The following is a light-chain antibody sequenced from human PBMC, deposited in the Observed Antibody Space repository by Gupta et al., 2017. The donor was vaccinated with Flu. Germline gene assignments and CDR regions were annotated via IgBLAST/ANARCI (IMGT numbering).Light chain of an antibody. J-gene: IGLJ3*02. Sequence: SYVLTQPPSVSVAPGQTARITCGGNNIGSKSVHWFQQKPGQPPVLVVYDDSDRPSGIPERFSGSNSVNTAALTISRVEAGDEADYYCQVWDSSSDHRVFGGGTKLTVL. CDR1: NIGSKS. V-gene: IGLV3-21*02. CDR3: QVWDSSSDHRV. CDR2: DDS.